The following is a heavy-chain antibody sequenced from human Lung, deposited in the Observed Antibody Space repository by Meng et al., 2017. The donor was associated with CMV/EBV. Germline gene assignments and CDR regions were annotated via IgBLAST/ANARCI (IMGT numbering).Heavy chain of an antibody. V-gene: IGHV1-69*04. D-gene: IGHD3/OR15-3a*01. J-gene: IGHJ6*02. Sequence: SXXVSXKASGGTFSSYSFSWVRQAPGQGLEWMGRIIPIFGLANYTQKFQGRVTISADKSTSIVSMELSSLRSEDTAVYYCARDQLLLGGFYYNGMDVWGQGNXVTVSS. CDR3: ARDQLLLGGFYYNGMDV. CDR1: GGTFSSYS. CDR2: IIPIFGLA.